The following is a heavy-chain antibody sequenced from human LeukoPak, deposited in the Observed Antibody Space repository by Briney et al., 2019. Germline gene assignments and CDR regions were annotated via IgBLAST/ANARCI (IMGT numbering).Heavy chain of an antibody. J-gene: IGHJ4*02. D-gene: IGHD3-10*01. V-gene: IGHV3-23*01. CDR2: ISGSAGST. CDR1: GFTFSDYA. CDR3: AKARYYYGSVNYFDY. Sequence: GGSLRLSCAASGFTFSDYAMSWVRRAPGKGLEWVSGISGSAGSTHYADSVKDRFTISSDNSKNPLYLQMNSLRAGDTAVYYCAKARYYYGSVNYFDYWGQGTLVTVSS.